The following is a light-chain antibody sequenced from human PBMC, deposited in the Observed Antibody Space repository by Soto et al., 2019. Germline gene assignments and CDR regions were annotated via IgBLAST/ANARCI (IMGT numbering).Light chain of an antibody. Sequence: EIVMTQSPSTLSVAPGERATLSCRASQSVSATLAWYQHKPGQAPSLLIYGAFTRATGIPARFSGTGSGTEFTLTISSLQSEDIALYYCQQYNDWPLTFGQGTKVDI. CDR2: GAF. CDR1: QSVSAT. V-gene: IGKV3-15*01. J-gene: IGKJ1*01. CDR3: QQYNDWPLT.